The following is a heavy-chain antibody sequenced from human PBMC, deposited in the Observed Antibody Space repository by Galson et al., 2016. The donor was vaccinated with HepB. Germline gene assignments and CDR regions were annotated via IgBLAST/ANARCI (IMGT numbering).Heavy chain of an antibody. V-gene: IGHV4-4*01. Sequence: ETLSLTCAVSGGSISGTNWWSWVRQAPGKGLEWIGEVYHSGSSNYNPSLKSRVTISVDQSKNQFTLKLTSVTAADTAVYFCAREGLVDTAVDYWGQGTLVTGSA. D-gene: IGHD5-18*01. J-gene: IGHJ4*02. CDR3: AREGLVDTAVDY. CDR1: GGSISGTNW. CDR2: VYHSGSS.